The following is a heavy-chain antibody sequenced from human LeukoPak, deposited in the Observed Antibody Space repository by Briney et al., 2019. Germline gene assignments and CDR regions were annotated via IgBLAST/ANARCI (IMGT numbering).Heavy chain of an antibody. Sequence: SGTLSLTCSVAGGSINRVDYYWTWIRQPPWKVLAWIGNIYYSGRTYYNPSLQSRLIISVDTSKNQFSLKVKYLTAADTAVYFCARDVSLIRGVNLEYFDYWGQGALVTVSS. D-gene: IGHD3-10*01. CDR1: GGSINRVDYY. CDR2: IYYSGRT. V-gene: IGHV4-30-4*01. CDR3: ARDVSLIRGVNLEYFDY. J-gene: IGHJ4*02.